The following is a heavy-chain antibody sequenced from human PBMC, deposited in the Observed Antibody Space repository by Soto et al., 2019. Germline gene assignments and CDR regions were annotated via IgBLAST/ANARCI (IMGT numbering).Heavy chain of an antibody. J-gene: IGHJ4*01. CDR3: ARDREGGWLLISHYCDY. Sequence: QVQLVESGGGVVQPGRSLRLSCAASGFTVSSYAMHWVRQAPGKGLEWVAVISYDGSNKYYADSVKGRFTIYRDNSKNTLYRQSNSLRAEDTAVYYCARDREGGWLLISHYCDYWGHGTLVTVSS. CDR1: GFTVSSYA. D-gene: IGHD6-19*01. CDR2: ISYDGSNK. V-gene: IGHV3-30-3*01.